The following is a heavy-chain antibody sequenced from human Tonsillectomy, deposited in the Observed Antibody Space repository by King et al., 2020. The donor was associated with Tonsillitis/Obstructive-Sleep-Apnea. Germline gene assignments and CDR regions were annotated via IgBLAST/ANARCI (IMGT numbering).Heavy chain of an antibody. D-gene: IGHD2-2*01. V-gene: IGHV4-39*02. CDR2: IYYSGST. J-gene: IGHJ5*02. CDR1: GGSISSSSYY. Sequence: QLQESGPGLVKPSETLSLTCTVPGGSISSSSYYWGWIRQPPGEGLEWIGSIYYSGSTYYNPSLKSRVTISVDTSKHQFSLKLSSVTAADTAVYYCARDDCSSTSCYGGGNWFDPWGQGTLVTVSS. CDR3: ARDDCSSTSCYGGGNWFDP.